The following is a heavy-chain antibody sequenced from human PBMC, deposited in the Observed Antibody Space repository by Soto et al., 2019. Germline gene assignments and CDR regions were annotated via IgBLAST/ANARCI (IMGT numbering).Heavy chain of an antibody. CDR3: AKCDRLGQLYYYYGMDV. J-gene: IGHJ6*02. D-gene: IGHD7-27*01. V-gene: IGHV3-30*18. CDR2: ISYDGSNK. Sequence: GGSLRLSCAASGFTFSSYGMHWVRQAPGKGLEWVAVISYDGSNKYYADSVKGRFTISRDNSKNTLYLQMNSLRAEDTAVYYCAKCDRLGQLYYYYGMDVWGQGTTGTSP. CDR1: GFTFSSYG.